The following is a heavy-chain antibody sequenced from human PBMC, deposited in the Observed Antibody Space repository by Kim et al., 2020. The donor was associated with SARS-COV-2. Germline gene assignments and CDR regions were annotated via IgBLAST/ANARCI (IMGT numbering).Heavy chain of an antibody. J-gene: IGHJ4*02. CDR3: ARGGGKGKPHFDY. CDR1: GFTFSDYY. CDR2: ISSSSSNT. D-gene: IGHD3-16*01. Sequence: GGSLRLSCAASGFTFSDYYMTWIRQAPGKGLEWVSYISSSSSNTNYADSVKGRFTISRDNAKKSLYLQMDSLRAEDTAVYYCARGGGKGKPHFDYWGQGTLVTVSS. V-gene: IGHV3-11*05.